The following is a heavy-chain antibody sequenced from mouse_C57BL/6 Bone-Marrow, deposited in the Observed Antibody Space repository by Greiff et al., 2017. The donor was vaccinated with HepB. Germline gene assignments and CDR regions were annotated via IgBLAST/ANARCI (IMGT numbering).Heavy chain of an antibody. CDR1: GFTFTDYY. CDR3: ARYRPPYFDY. Sequence: EVHLVESGGGLVQPGGSLSLSCAASGFTFTDYYMSWVRQPPGKALEWLGFIRNKANGYTTEYSASVKGRFTISRDNYQSLLYLQMNALRAKDSATYYCARYRPPYFDYWGQGTTLTVSS. J-gene: IGHJ2*01. V-gene: IGHV7-3*01. CDR2: IRNKANGYTT.